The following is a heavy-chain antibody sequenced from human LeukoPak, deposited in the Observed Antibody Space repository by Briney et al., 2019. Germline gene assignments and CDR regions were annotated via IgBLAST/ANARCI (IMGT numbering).Heavy chain of an antibody. CDR3: ARDLLPRRYSSSWYGWYYYYMDV. V-gene: IGHV1-69*06. CDR2: IIPIFGTA. Sequence: ASVKVSCKASGGTFSSYAISWVRQAPGQGLEWMGGIIPIFGTANYAQKFQGRVTITADKSTSTAYMELSSLRSEDTAVYYCARDLLPRRYSSSWYGWYYYYMDVWGKGTTVTVSS. J-gene: IGHJ6*03. CDR1: GGTFSSYA. D-gene: IGHD6-13*01.